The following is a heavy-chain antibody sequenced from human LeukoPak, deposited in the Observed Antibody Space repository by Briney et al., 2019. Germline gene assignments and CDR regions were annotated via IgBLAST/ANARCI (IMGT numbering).Heavy chain of an antibody. J-gene: IGHJ3*02. CDR3: ARDLRSRASIAVAADI. Sequence: SVKVSCKASGYTFTSYGISWVRQAPGQGLEWMGRIIPILGIANYAQKFQGRVTITADKSTSTAYMELSSLRSDDTAVYYCARDLRSRASIAVAADIWGQGTMVTVSS. CDR2: IIPILGIA. CDR1: GYTFTSYG. D-gene: IGHD6-19*01. V-gene: IGHV1-69*04.